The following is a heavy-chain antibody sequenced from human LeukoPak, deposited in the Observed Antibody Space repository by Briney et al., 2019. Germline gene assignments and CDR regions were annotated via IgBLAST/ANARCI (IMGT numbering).Heavy chain of an antibody. J-gene: IGHJ4*02. V-gene: IGHV3-23*01. CDR1: GFTFSSYA. Sequence: PGGSLRLSCAASGFTFSSYAMTWVRQAPGKGPEWVSGISGSGRSTYYADSVKGRFTISRDNSKNTLYLQMNSLRAEDTAVYYCAKDLRGEDHSSWFSDWGQGTLVTVSS. D-gene: IGHD6-13*01. CDR2: ISGSGRST. CDR3: AKDLRGEDHSSWFSD.